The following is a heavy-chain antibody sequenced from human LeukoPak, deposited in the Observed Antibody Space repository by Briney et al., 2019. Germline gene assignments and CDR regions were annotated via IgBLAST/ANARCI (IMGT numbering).Heavy chain of an antibody. V-gene: IGHV1-8*01. D-gene: IGHD3-10*01. CDR1: GYTFTSYD. J-gene: IGHJ4*02. Sequence: ASVKVSCKASGYTFTSYDINWVRQATGQGLEWMGWMNPNSGNTGYAQKFQGRVTMTRNTSISTAYMELSSLRSKDTAVYYCARGRALWFGEPWGYWGQGTLVTVSS. CDR2: MNPNSGNT. CDR3: ARGRALWFGEPWGY.